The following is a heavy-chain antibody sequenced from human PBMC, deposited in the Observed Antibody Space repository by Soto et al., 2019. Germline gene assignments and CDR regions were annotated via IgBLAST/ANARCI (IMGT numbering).Heavy chain of an antibody. Sequence: GASVKVSCKASGYAFTYYHMHWVRQAPGQGLEWLGVINPGDGRTRYTEKFQARVTMTRDTSTSTVFMEMSSLRSGDTAVYFCARGREYSFGYNWFDPWGPGTLVTVSS. J-gene: IGHJ5*02. D-gene: IGHD4-4*01. CDR1: GYAFTYYH. CDR3: ARGREYSFGYNWFDP. CDR2: INPGDGRT. V-gene: IGHV1-46*01.